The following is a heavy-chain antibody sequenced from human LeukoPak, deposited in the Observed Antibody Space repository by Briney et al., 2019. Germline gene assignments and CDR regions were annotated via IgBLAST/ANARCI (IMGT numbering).Heavy chain of an antibody. CDR3: ARAPDYYGSGRSGFDY. CDR1: GFTFTSNS. J-gene: IGHJ4*02. V-gene: IGHV3-48*02. Sequence: GGSLRLSCAASGFTFTSNSMNWVRQAPGKGLEWVSYITSGSGTIHYADSVRGRFTISRDNARNSLYLQMNSLRDEDTAVYYCARAPDYYGSGRSGFDYWGQGTLVTVSS. D-gene: IGHD3-10*01. CDR2: ITSGSGTI.